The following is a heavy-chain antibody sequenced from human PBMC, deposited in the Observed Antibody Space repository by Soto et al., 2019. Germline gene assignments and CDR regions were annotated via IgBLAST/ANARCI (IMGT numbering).Heavy chain of an antibody. V-gene: IGHV1-18*01. CDR3: ARAQKWLDAYAKRDY. CDR1: GYSFTSYG. CDR2: IGAYNDNT. D-gene: IGHD6-19*01. Sequence: QVQLVQSGGEVKKSGASVKVSCKASGYSFTSYGISWVRQAPGQGLEWMGWIGAYNDNTDYAQKLQGRVTMTTDTAXXTDYMELRSVGPDDTAVYYGARAQKWLDAYAKRDYWGQGTPVTVSS. J-gene: IGHJ4*02.